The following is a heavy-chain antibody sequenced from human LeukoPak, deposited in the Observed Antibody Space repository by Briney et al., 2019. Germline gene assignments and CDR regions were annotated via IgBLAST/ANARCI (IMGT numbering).Heavy chain of an antibody. CDR1: GFTFSSYG. CDR2: ISGGDCNT. D-gene: IGHD6-19*01. Sequence: PGGTLRLSCAVSGFTFSSYGMSWVRQAPGQGLGWDSAISGGDCNTYLADAVKRQFTIYRDNSKIPLYLQMNSLRAEDTAVYYCEKFGVQYSGWFQSHFGYWGQGTLVSVSS. CDR3: EKFGVQYSGWFQSHFGY. J-gene: IGHJ4*02. V-gene: IGHV3-23*01.